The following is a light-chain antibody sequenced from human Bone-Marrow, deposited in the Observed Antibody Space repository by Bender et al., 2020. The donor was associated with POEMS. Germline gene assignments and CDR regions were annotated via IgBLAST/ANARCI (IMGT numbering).Light chain of an antibody. CDR1: SSDVGSYNL. Sequence: QSALTQPASVSGAPGQRVTISCTGTSSDVGSYNLVSWYQQHPGKGPKCIIYQGTKRPSGVSNRFSGSKSGNSASLTISGLQAEDEADYYCCSYAGSNTYVFGTGTKLTVL. CDR2: QGT. J-gene: IGLJ1*01. CDR3: CSYAGSNTYV. V-gene: IGLV2-23*01.